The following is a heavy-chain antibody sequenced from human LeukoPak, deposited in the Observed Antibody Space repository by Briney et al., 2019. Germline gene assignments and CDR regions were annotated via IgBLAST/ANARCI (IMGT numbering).Heavy chain of an antibody. CDR3: ARGDYCSGGSCYPSADY. CDR1: GFTFSSYA. CDR2: ISYDGSNK. V-gene: IGHV3-30*04. J-gene: IGHJ4*02. Sequence: GRSLRLSCAASGFTFSSYAMHWVRQAPGKGLEWVAVISYDGSNKYYADSAKGRFTISRDNSKNTLYLQMNSLRAEDTAVYYCARGDYCSGGSCYPSADYWGQGTLVTVSS. D-gene: IGHD2-15*01.